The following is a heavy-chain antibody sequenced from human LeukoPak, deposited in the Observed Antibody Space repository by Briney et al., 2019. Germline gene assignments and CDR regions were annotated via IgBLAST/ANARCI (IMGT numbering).Heavy chain of an antibody. Sequence: ASVKVSCKASGGTFSSYAISWVRQAPGQGLEWMGGIIPIFVTANYAQKFQGRVTITADESTSTAYMELSSLRSEDTAVYYCAKANSGYDSGGDAFDIWGQGTMVTVSS. D-gene: IGHD5-12*01. V-gene: IGHV1-69*01. CDR1: GGTFSSYA. J-gene: IGHJ3*02. CDR2: IIPIFVTA. CDR3: AKANSGYDSGGDAFDI.